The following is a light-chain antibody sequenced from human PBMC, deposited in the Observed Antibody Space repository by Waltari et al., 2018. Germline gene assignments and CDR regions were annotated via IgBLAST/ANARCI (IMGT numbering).Light chain of an antibody. Sequence: QSVLTQPPSASGTPGQRVTISCSGSSSNIGSNTVNWYQQPPGTAPKLRLYSNNQRPSGVPDRSSGSTSGTSASLAISGLQSEDEADYYCAAWDDSLNGVVFGGGTKLTVL. CDR1: SSNIGSNT. V-gene: IGLV1-44*01. CDR3: AAWDDSLNGVV. J-gene: IGLJ2*01. CDR2: SNN.